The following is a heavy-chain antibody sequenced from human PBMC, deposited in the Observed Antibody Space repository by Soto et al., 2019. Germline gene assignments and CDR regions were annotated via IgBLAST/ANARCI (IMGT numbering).Heavy chain of an antibody. V-gene: IGHV2-5*01. CDR2: IYWNDDK. D-gene: IGHD3-22*01. CDR1: GFSLSTSGVG. J-gene: IGHJ4*02. Sequence: SGPTLVNPTQTLTLTCTFSGFSLSTSGVGVGWIRQPPGKALEWLALIYWNDDKRYSPSLKSRLTITKDTTKNQVVLTMTNMDPVDTATYYCAHSYYYDSSGYYYFQAPYYFDYWGQGTLVTVSS. CDR3: AHSYYYDSSGYYYFQAPYYFDY.